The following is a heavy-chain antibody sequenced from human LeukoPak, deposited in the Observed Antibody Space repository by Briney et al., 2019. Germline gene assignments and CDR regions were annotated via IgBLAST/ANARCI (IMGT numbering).Heavy chain of an antibody. Sequence: SETLSLTCTVSGISITDYYWSWVRQPPGKGLEWIAYSHNSGETKYNPSLKSRITISVDTSKNEFSLKLSSVTAADTAVYYCARQPGGTAAFDIWGQGTTVTVSA. CDR3: ARQPGGTAAFDI. J-gene: IGHJ3*02. CDR1: GISITDYY. CDR2: SHNSGET. D-gene: IGHD1-14*01. V-gene: IGHV4-59*08.